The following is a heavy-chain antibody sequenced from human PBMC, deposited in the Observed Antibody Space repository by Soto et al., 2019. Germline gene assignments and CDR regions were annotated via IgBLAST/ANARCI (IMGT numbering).Heavy chain of an antibody. J-gene: IGHJ4*02. CDR1: EGTFNSYA. Sequence: QAQVVQSGAEVRKPGSSVKLSCKASEGTFNSYAIAWVRQAPGQGLEWMGGIIPYYNTLNYAQKFQDRVTISANDSTNTVYMELSSLRPDDTAGYFCASAASRWYPYFFDSWAQGTLFTVSS. V-gene: IGHV1-69*01. D-gene: IGHD6-13*01. CDR2: IIPYYNTL. CDR3: ASAASRWYPYFFDS.